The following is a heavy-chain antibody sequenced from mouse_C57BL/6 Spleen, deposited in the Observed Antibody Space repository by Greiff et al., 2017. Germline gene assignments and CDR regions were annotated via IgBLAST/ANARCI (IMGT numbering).Heavy chain of an antibody. Sequence: LVESGAELVKPGASVKLSCTASGFNIKDYYMHWVKQRTEQGLAWIGRIDPEDGETKYAPKFQGKDTITADTSSNTAYLQLSSLTSEDTAVYYCAMGDGYDLYYAMDYWGQGTSVTVSS. CDR1: GFNIKDYY. V-gene: IGHV14-2*01. J-gene: IGHJ4*01. CDR2: IDPEDGET. D-gene: IGHD2-2*01. CDR3: AMGDGYDLYYAMDY.